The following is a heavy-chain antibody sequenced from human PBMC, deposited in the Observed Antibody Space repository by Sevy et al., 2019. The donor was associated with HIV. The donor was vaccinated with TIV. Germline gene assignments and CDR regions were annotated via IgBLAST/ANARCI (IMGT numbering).Heavy chain of an antibody. CDR3: ARHGEVRCSSTSCYTSGIAAAGTIDY. CDR2: IYYSGST. CDR1: GGSISSSSYY. J-gene: IGHJ4*02. V-gene: IGHV4-39*01. Sequence: GSLRLSCTVSGGSISSSSYYWGWIRQPPGKGLECIGSIYYSGSTYYNPSLKSRVTISVDTSKNQFSLKLSSVTAADTAVYYCARHGEVRCSSTSCYTSGIAAAGTIDYWDQGTLVTVSS. D-gene: IGHD2-2*02.